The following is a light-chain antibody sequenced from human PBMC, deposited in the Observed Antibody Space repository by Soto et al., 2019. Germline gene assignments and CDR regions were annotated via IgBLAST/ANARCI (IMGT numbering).Light chain of an antibody. Sequence: DIQMTRSPSSLSASVGDGVTITCEAIQDISNYLNWYQQKPGKAPKLLIYDASNLETGVPSRFSGSGSGTDFTFTISSLQPEDIATYYCQHYDNLPLTFGGATKVDIK. J-gene: IGKJ4*01. V-gene: IGKV1-33*01. CDR3: QHYDNLPLT. CDR1: QDISNY. CDR2: DAS.